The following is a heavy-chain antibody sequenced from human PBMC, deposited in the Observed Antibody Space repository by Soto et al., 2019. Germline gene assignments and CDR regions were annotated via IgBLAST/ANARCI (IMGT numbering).Heavy chain of an antibody. CDR1: GFTFSNYG. CDR3: ARGRNWNYAYYYYGMDV. D-gene: IGHD1-7*01. CDR2: INSDGSST. Sequence: GGSLRLSCAASGFTFSNYGMHWVRQAPGKGLVWVSRINSDGSSTTDADSVKGRFTISRDNAKNTLYLQMNSLRAEDTAVYYCARGRNWNYAYYYYGMDVWGQGTTVTVSS. J-gene: IGHJ6*02. V-gene: IGHV3-74*01.